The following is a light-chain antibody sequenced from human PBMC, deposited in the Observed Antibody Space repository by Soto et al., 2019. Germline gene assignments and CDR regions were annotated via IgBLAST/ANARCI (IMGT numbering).Light chain of an antibody. CDR2: GAS. CDR1: QTVASN. Sequence: EIVMTQSPASLSVSPGDGATLSSRASQTVASNLAWYQQKPGQGPRLLIHGASTRAAGVPARFSGSGSGTDFTLTISSLQSEDSAVYYCQQYHNWPPQYTFGQGTKLQIK. J-gene: IGKJ2*01. V-gene: IGKV3-15*01. CDR3: QQYHNWPPQYT.